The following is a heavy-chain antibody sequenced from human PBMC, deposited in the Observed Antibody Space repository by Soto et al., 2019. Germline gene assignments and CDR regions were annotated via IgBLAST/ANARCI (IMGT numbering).Heavy chain of an antibody. CDR3: AADSSSSPPYYYGMDV. J-gene: IGHJ6*02. CDR2: IVVGSGNT. CDR1: GFTFSSSA. Sequence: VASVKVSCKASGFTFSSSAVQWVRQARGQRLEWIGWIVVGSGNTNYAQKFQERVTITRDMSTSTAYMELSSLRSEDTAVYYCAADSSSSPPYYYGMDVWGQGTTVTVSS. D-gene: IGHD6-6*01. V-gene: IGHV1-58*01.